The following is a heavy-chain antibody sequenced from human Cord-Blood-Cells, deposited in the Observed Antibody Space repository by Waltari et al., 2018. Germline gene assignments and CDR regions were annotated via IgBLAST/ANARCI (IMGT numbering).Heavy chain of an antibody. V-gene: IGHV3-48*02. CDR1: GFTFSSYS. CDR2: ISSSSSTI. J-gene: IGHJ5*02. CDR3: AREKGSSSWYWFDP. D-gene: IGHD6-13*01. Sequence: GQLVESGGGLVQPGGSLILSCAASGFTFSSYSMNWVHQAPGKGLEWVSYISSSSSTIYYADSVKGRFTISRDNAKNSLYLQMNSLRDEDTAVYYCAREKGSSSWYWFDPWGQGTLVTVSS.